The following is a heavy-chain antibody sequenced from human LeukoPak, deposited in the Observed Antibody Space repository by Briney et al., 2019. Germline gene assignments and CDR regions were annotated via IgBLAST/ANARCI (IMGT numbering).Heavy chain of an antibody. CDR2: INPNSGGT. CDR1: GYTFTGYY. J-gene: IGHJ4*02. D-gene: IGHD3-22*01. CDR3: AIWYYYDSSGPSSPAIGY. V-gene: IGHV1-2*02. Sequence: ASVKVSCKASGYTFTGYYMHWVRQAPGQGLEWMGWINPNSGGTNYAQKFQGRVTMTRDTSISTAYMELSRLRSDDTAVYYCAIWYYYDSSGPSSPAIGYWGPGTLVSVSS.